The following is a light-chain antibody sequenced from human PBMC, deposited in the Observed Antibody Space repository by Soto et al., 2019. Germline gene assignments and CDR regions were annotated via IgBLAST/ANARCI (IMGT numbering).Light chain of an antibody. Sequence: QSALTQPRSVSGSPGQSVTIACTGSSSDVGRYDYVSWYQQHPGKAPKLIIYDVTQRPSGVPDHFSGSKSGNTASLTISGIQADDDADYYCCSYAGDSYLFGTGTKLTVL. V-gene: IGLV2-11*01. J-gene: IGLJ1*01. CDR2: DVT. CDR1: SSDVGRYDY. CDR3: CSYAGDSYL.